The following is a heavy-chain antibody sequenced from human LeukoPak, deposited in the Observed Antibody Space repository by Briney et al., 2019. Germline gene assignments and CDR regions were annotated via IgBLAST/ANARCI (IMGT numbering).Heavy chain of an antibody. V-gene: IGHV1-18*01. CDR1: GYTFTSYD. Sequence: ASVKVSCKASGYTFTSYDINWVRQATGQGLEWMGWMNPNSGNTNYAQKLQGRVTMTTDTSTSTAYMELRSLRSDDTAVYYCARDSRLPTYYYDSSGYSDAFDIWGQGTMVTVSS. J-gene: IGHJ3*02. CDR2: MNPNSGNT. CDR3: ARDSRLPTYYYDSSGYSDAFDI. D-gene: IGHD3-22*01.